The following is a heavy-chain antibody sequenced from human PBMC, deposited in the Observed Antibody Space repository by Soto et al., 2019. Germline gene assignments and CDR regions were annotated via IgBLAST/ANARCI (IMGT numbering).Heavy chain of an antibody. CDR3: ARPPGYISDWYYFDL. V-gene: IGHV1-2*02. D-gene: IGHD6-19*01. Sequence: QVQLVQSGAEVKKPGASVKVSCEASGYTFIDYYMHWVRQAPGQGFEWMRRISPKSGGTNYAQKFQGRVTMTWDTSLNTAYMQLSSLMSEDTAVYYCARPPGYISDWYYFDLWGQGTLVTVSS. CDR1: GYTFIDYY. CDR2: ISPKSGGT. J-gene: IGHJ4*02.